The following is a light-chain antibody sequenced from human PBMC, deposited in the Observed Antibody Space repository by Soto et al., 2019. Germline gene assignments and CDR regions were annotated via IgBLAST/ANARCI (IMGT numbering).Light chain of an antibody. CDR2: RVS. CDR1: QTINNW. V-gene: IGKV1-5*03. J-gene: IGKJ1*01. Sequence: DIQMTQSPSTLSSSFENRVTITCRASQTINNWLAWYQHKPGKAPKFLIYRVSTLESGVPSRFIGAGSGTEFSLTISSLQPDDFGTYYCQQYNSYPWTFGQGTKVDIK. CDR3: QQYNSYPWT.